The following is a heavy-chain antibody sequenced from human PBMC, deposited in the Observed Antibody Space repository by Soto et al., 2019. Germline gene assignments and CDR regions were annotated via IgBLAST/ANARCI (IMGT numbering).Heavy chain of an antibody. V-gene: IGHV3-30-3*01. J-gene: IGHJ4*02. Sequence: QVQLVESGGGVVQPGRSLRLSCAASGFTFSSYAMHWVRQAPGKGLEWVAVISYDGSNKYYADSVKGRFTISRDNSKITLYLQMNSLRAEDTAVYYCARGQARRALNYVSYWGQGTLVTVSS. CDR3: ARGQARRALNYVSY. CDR1: GFTFSSYA. CDR2: ISYDGSNK. D-gene: IGHD4-4*01.